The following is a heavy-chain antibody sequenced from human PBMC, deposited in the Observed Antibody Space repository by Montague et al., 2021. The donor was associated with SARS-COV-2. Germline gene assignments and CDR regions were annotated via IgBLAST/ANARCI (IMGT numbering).Heavy chain of an antibody. CDR2: IGTAGDT. CDR1: GFTFSSYD. V-gene: IGHV3-13*04. CDR3: ARGAYDYSNYVNWFDP. D-gene: IGHD4-11*01. Sequence: SLRLSCAASGFTFSSYDMHWVRQATGKGLEWVSAIGTAGDTYYPGSVKGRFTISRENAKNSLYLQMNSLRAGDTAVYYCARGAYDYSNYVNWFDPWGQGTLVTVSS. J-gene: IGHJ5*02.